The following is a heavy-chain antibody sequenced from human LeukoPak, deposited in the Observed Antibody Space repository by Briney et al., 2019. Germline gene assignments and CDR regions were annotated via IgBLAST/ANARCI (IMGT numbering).Heavy chain of an antibody. CDR3: AKDQNYYGSGSYYRH. CDR1: GFTFDDYA. Sequence: AGGSLRLSCAASGFTFDDYAMHWVRQAPGKGLEWVSGISWNSGSIGYADSVKGRLTISRDNAKNSLYLQMNSLRAEDTALYYCAKDQNYYGSGSYYRHWGQGTLVTVSS. J-gene: IGHJ4*02. D-gene: IGHD3-10*01. CDR2: ISWNSGSI. V-gene: IGHV3-9*01.